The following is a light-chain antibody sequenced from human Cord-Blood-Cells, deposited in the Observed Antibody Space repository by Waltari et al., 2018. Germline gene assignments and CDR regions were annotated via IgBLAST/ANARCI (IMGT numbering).Light chain of an antibody. CDR2: EVS. CDR3: SSYAGSNNLV. Sequence: HSDLTHPPSASASPGRPVTLSCTGTSSDVGGYNYVSWYQQHPGKAPKLMIYEVSKRPSGVPDRFSGSKSGNTASLTVSGLQAEDEADYYCSSYAGSNNLVFGGGTKLTVL. CDR1: SSDVGGYNY. V-gene: IGLV2-8*01. J-gene: IGLJ2*01.